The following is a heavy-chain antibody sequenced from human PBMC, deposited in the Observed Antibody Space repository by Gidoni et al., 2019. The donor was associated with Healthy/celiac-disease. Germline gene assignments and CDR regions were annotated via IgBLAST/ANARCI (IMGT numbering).Heavy chain of an antibody. J-gene: IGHJ6*02. D-gene: IGHD3-10*01. V-gene: IGHV3-11*01. CDR1: GVTFSDYY. Sequence: QVQLVEAGGGLVKPGGSLRLSCAASGVTFSDYYMRWIRQAPGKGLGGVSYISSSGSTIYYADSVKGRFTISRDNAKNSLYLQMNSLRAEDTAVYYCARAGQGPYYYYGMDVWGQGTTVTVSS. CDR3: ARAGQGPYYYYGMDV. CDR2: ISSSGSTI.